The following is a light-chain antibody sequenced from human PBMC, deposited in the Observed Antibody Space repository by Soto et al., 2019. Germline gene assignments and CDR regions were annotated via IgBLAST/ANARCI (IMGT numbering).Light chain of an antibody. V-gene: IGKV1D-13*01. CDR1: QDIKTY. CDR3: QQYKNWPHFT. CDR2: GTF. J-gene: IGKJ3*01. Sequence: AIQLTQSPSSLSASVGDRVSITCRASQDIKTYLAWYQQKQGKAPKLLISGTFTLQSGVPSRFNGSGSGTDFTLTISRLQPEDFATYYCQQYKNWPHFTFGPGTTVDIK.